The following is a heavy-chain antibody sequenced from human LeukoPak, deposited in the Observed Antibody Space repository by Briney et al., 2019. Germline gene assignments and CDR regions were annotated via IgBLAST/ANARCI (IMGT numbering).Heavy chain of an antibody. D-gene: IGHD3-10*01. CDR2: ISSSSTYI. CDR3: ARDPYSSGSY. Sequence: GGSLRLSCAASGFTFSSYEMNWVRQAPGKGLEWVSYISSSSTYISYADSVKGRFTISRDNAKNSLYLQMNSLRAEDTAVYYCARDPYSSGSYWGQGTLVTVSS. CDR1: GFTFSSYE. J-gene: IGHJ4*02. V-gene: IGHV3-21*05.